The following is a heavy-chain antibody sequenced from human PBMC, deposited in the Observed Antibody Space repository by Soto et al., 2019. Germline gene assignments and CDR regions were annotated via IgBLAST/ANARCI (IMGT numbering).Heavy chain of an antibody. CDR3: ARDQRYSSSWSYYYYYYGMDV. J-gene: IGHJ6*02. D-gene: IGHD6-13*01. CDR2: INSDGSST. CDR1: GFTFSSYW. V-gene: IGHV3-74*01. Sequence: GESLKISCAASGFTFSSYWMHWVRQAPGKGLVWVSRINSDGSSTSYADSVKGRFTISRDNAKNTLYLQMNSLRAEDTAVYYCARDQRYSSSWSYYYYYYGMDVWGQGTTVTVSS.